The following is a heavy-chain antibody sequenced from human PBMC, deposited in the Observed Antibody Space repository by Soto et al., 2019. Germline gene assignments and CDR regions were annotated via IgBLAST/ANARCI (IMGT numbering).Heavy chain of an antibody. J-gene: IGHJ5*02. D-gene: IGHD6-13*01. CDR3: ARTAGNSVIWFDP. CDR2: INAGNGNT. CDR1: GYTFTSYA. Sequence: ASVKVSCKASGYTFTSYAMHWVRQAPGQRLEWMGWINAGNGNTKYAQKFQGRVTITRDTSTSTAYMELRSLRSDDTAVYYCARTAGNSVIWFDPWGQGTLVTVSS. V-gene: IGHV1-3*01.